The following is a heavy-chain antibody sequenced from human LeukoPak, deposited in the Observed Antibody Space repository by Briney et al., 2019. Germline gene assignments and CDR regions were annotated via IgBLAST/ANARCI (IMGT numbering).Heavy chain of an antibody. CDR3: ARAPYYYGSGSSYYYGMDV. Sequence: ASVKVSCKASGGTFSCYAISWVRQAPGQGLEWMGRIIPILGIANYAQKFQGRVTITADKSTSTAYMELSSLRSEDTAVYYCARAPYYYGSGSSYYYGMDVWGQGTTVTVSS. CDR1: GGTFSCYA. V-gene: IGHV1-69*04. CDR2: IIPILGIA. D-gene: IGHD3-10*01. J-gene: IGHJ6*02.